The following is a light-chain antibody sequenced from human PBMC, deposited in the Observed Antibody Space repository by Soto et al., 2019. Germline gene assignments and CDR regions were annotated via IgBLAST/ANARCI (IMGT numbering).Light chain of an antibody. Sequence: DIQMTQSSSSLSASVGDRVTITCRASQNINTYLNWYQQKPGKAPKLLIFAASSLQSGVPSRFSGSGSRTDFTLTISSLQPEDFATYYCQQSSTAPFTFGPGTKVDIK. CDR2: AAS. V-gene: IGKV1-39*01. CDR3: QQSSTAPFT. CDR1: QNINTY. J-gene: IGKJ3*01.